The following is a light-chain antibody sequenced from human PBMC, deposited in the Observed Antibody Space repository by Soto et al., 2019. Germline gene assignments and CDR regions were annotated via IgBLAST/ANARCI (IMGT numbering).Light chain of an antibody. CDR1: QDISNL. J-gene: IGKJ5*01. CDR2: ATS. Sequence: DIQMTQSPSFVSAAVGDRVTLTCRASQDISNLLAWYQQKPGKAPTLLIYATSNLQRGVPSRFSGSGSGTDFTLTISGLQSEDFAVYYCQQYNNWRITFGQGTRLEI. CDR3: QQYNNWRIT. V-gene: IGKV1-12*01.